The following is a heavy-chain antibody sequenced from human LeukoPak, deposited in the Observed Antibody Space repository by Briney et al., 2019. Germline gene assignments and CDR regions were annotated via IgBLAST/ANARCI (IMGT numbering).Heavy chain of an antibody. D-gene: IGHD3-3*01. J-gene: IGHJ4*02. CDR3: ARLGAGPTYYDFWSGYSSFYFDY. CDR1: GGSTSSGNYY. CDR2: ISSSGNT. Sequence: PSETLSLTCTVSGGSTSSGNYYWGWIRQPPGKGLEWIGGISSSGNTYYNPSLKSRITIFIDTSKNHFSLKLSPVTAADTAVYYCARLGAGPTYYDFWSGYSSFYFDYWGQGTLVTVSS. V-gene: IGHV4-39*02.